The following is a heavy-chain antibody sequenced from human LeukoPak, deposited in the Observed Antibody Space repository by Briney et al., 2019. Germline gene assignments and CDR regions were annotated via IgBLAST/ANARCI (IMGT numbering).Heavy chain of an antibody. Sequence: GGSLRLSCAASGFTFSSYSMNWVRQAPGKGLEWVSSISSSSSYIYYADSVKGRFTISRDNAKNSLYLQMNSLRAEDTAVYYCARSGNIAEIRFDPWGQGTLVTVSS. V-gene: IGHV3-21*01. CDR1: GFTFSSYS. D-gene: IGHD2/OR15-2a*01. J-gene: IGHJ5*02. CDR3: ARSGNIAEIRFDP. CDR2: ISSSSSYI.